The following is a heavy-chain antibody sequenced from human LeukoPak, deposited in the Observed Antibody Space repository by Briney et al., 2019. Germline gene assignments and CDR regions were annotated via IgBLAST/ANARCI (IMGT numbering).Heavy chain of an antibody. D-gene: IGHD5-24*01. V-gene: IGHV3-48*01. Sequence: GGSLRLSCAASGFTFSSYSMNWVRQAPGKGLEWVSYISSSSSTIYYADSVKGRFTISRDNAKNSLYLQMNSLRAEDTAVYYCAREPRDGYNPFDYWGQGTLVTVSS. J-gene: IGHJ4*02. CDR3: AREPRDGYNPFDY. CDR1: GFTFSSYS. CDR2: ISSSSSTI.